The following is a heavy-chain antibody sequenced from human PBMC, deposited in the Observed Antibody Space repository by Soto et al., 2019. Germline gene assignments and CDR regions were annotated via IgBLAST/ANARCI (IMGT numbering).Heavy chain of an antibody. Sequence: GSLRLSCTASGFSLSTSWMTWVRQAPGKGLEWVANIMQDGSDKYYVDSVKGRFTISRDNAKNSLYLQMTSLRAEDTAVYYCASRRLYFYGLDVWGQGTMVTLSS. J-gene: IGHJ6*02. V-gene: IGHV3-7*01. CDR3: ASRRLYFYGLDV. CDR1: GFSLSTSW. CDR2: IMQDGSDK.